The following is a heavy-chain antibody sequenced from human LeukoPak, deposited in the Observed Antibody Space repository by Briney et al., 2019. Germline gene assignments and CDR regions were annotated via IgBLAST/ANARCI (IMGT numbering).Heavy chain of an antibody. CDR3: VRVAEGGIFDI. CDR2: TRNKANSYTT. Sequence: PGGSLRLSCAASGFTFSNAWMSWVRQAPGKGLEWVGRTRNKANSYTTTYAASVKGRFTISRDDSKNSLYLQMNSLKTEDTAVYYCVRVAEGGIFDIWGQGTMVTVSS. V-gene: IGHV3-72*01. D-gene: IGHD6-13*01. J-gene: IGHJ3*02. CDR1: GFTFSNAW.